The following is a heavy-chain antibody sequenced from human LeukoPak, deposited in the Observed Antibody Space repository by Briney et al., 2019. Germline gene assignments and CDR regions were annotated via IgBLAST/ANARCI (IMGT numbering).Heavy chain of an antibody. CDR3: ARISEVLRYFDWLLYEDY. J-gene: IGHJ4*02. CDR2: IKQDGSEK. V-gene: IGHV3-7*01. Sequence: GGSLRLSCAASGFTFSTYWMSWVRQAPGKGLEWVANIKQDGSEKYYVDSVKGRFTISRDNAKNSLYLQMDSLRAEDTAVYYCARISEVLRYFDWLLYEDYWGQGTLVTVSS. CDR1: GFTFSTYW. D-gene: IGHD3-9*01.